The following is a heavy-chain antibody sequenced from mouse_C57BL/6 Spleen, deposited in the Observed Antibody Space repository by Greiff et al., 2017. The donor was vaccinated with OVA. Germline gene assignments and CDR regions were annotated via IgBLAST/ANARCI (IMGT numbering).Heavy chain of an antibody. D-gene: IGHD2-10*02. J-gene: IGHJ3*01. CDR1: GFSLTSYG. CDR2: IWSGGST. V-gene: IGHV2-2*01. CDR3: ARRGRGYGNYAWFAY. Sequence: QVQLKQSVPGLVQPSQSLSITCTVSGFSLTSYGVHWVRQSPGKGLEWLGVIWSGGSTDYNAAFISRLSISKDNSKSQVFFKMNSLQADDTAIYYCARRGRGYGNYAWFAYWGQGTLVTVSA.